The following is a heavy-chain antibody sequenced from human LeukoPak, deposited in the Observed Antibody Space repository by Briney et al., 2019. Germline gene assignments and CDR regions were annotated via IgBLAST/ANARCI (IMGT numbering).Heavy chain of an antibody. CDR1: GYTFTGYY. V-gene: IGHV1-2*02. D-gene: IGHD1-26*01. CDR3: AREAVGATEYNWFDP. J-gene: IGHJ5*02. CDR2: INPNSGGT. Sequence: ASVKVSCKASGYTFTGYYMHWVRQAPGQGLEWMGWINPNSGGTNYAQKFQGRVTMTRDTSISTAYVELSRLRSDDTAVYYCAREAVGATEYNWFDPWGQGTLVTVSS.